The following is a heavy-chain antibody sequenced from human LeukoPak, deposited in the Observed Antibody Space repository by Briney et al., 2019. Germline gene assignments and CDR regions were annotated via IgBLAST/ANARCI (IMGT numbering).Heavy chain of an antibody. CDR2: LSSSGDSI. V-gene: IGHV3-48*03. J-gene: IGHJ3*02. D-gene: IGHD2-8*01. CDR1: GFTFSSYE. Sequence: GGSLRLSCAASGFTFSSYEMNWVRQAPGKGLEWISYLSSSGDSIYYADSVEGRFTISRDNAKNSLYLQMNSLRAEDTAVYYCARGYTKSQGTFDIWGQGTMVTASS. CDR3: ARGYTKSQGTFDI.